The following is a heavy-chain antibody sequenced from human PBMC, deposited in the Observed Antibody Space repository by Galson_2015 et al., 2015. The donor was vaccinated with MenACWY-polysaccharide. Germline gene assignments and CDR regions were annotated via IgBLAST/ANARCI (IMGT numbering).Heavy chain of an antibody. D-gene: IGHD6-19*01. Sequence: SLRLSCAASGFTFSSFAMHWVRQAPGKGLQWVALIRYDGSNKYYADSVKGRFTISRDNSNNTLYLQMNTLRGEDTATYYCAKVRRGQWLERWERKYGMDVGGQGTTVTVS. J-gene: IGHJ6*02. CDR2: IRYDGSNK. CDR1: GFTFSSFA. V-gene: IGHV3-30*02. CDR3: AKVRRGQWLERWERKYGMDV.